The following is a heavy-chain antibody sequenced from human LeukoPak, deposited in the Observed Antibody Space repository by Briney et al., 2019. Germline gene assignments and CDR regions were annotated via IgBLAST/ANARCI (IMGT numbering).Heavy chain of an antibody. CDR2: IYYSGST. CDR3: ARHLGQWLLFFSDNWFDP. CDR1: GGSISNYY. D-gene: IGHD3-3*01. Sequence: SETLSLTCTVSGGSISNYYWSWIRQPPGKGLEWIGYIYYSGSTNYNPSLKSRVTMSVDTSKNQFSLKLSSVTAADTAVYYCARHLGQWLLFFSDNWFDPWGQGTLVTVSS. J-gene: IGHJ5*02. V-gene: IGHV4-59*08.